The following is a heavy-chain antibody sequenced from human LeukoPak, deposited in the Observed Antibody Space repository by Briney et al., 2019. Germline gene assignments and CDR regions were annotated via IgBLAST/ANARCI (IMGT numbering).Heavy chain of an antibody. CDR2: INHSGST. J-gene: IGHJ4*02. CDR1: GGSFSGYY. D-gene: IGHD3-22*01. V-gene: IGHV4-34*01. CDR3: ARGYDSSGYYNFDY. Sequence: SETLSLTCAVYGGSFSGYYWSWIRQPPGKGLEWIGEINHSGSTNYNPSLKSRVTISVDTSKNQFSLKLSSVTAADTAVYYCARGYDSSGYYNFDYWGQGTLVTVSS.